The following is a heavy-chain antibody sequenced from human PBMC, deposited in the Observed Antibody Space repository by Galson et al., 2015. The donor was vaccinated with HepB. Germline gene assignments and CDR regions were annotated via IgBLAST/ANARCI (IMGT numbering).Heavy chain of an antibody. CDR1: GYTFTSYG. D-gene: IGHD3-3*01. Sequence: SVKVSFKASGYTFTSYGISWVRQAPGQGPEWMGWISAYNGNTNYAQKLQGRVTMTTDTSTSTAYMELRSLRSDDTAVYYCARGVRTYYDFWSGYIGVDYWGQGTLVTVSS. CDR3: ARGVRTYYDFWSGYIGVDY. CDR2: ISAYNGNT. V-gene: IGHV1-18*01. J-gene: IGHJ4*02.